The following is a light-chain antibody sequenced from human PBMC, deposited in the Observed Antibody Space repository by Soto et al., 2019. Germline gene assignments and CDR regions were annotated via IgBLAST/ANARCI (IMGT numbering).Light chain of an antibody. CDR2: EVS. Sequence: QSALTQPPSASGSPGQSVTISCTGTSSDVGDYNYVSWYQQHPDKAPKLMIYEVSKRPSGVPDRFSGSKSGNTASLTVSGLQGEDEADYYCSSYTGSSNLVFFAGGTKLTVL. V-gene: IGLV2-8*01. J-gene: IGLJ2*01. CDR3: SSYTGSSNLVF. CDR1: SSDVGDYNY.